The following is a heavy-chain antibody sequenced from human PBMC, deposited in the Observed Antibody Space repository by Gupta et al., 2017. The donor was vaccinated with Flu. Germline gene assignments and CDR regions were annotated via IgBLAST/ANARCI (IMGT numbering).Heavy chain of an antibody. V-gene: IGHV3-74*01. CDR1: W. J-gene: IGHJ3*01. Sequence: WMHWVRQAPGKGLVWVSRINTDGISTSSADSVKGRFTISRDNAKNTLYLQMNSLRVEDTAVYFCARDYCGGDCLPIDAFDVWGQGTMVTVSP. CDR2: INTDGIST. D-gene: IGHD2-21*02. CDR3: ARDYCGGDCLPIDAFDV.